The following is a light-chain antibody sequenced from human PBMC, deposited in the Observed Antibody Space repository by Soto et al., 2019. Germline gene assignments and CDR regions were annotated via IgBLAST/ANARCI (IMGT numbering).Light chain of an antibody. CDR1: SSDVGGYKY. Sequence: QSALTQPPSASGSPGQSVTISCTGTSSDVGGYKYVSWYQQHPGKAPKLMIFGVNKRPSGVPDRFSGCKSGNTATLTVSGLQAEDEADYYCSSYAGINNLGVFGTGTKVTVL. CDR2: GVN. CDR3: SSYAGINNLGV. J-gene: IGLJ1*01. V-gene: IGLV2-8*01.